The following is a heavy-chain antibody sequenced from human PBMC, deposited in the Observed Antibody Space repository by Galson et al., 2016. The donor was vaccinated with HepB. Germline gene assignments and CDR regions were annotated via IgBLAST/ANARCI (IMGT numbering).Heavy chain of an antibody. Sequence: SLRLSCAGSEDSFGDYMMHWVRQAPGKGLEWVSLITWNGDATYYADSVKGRFTISRDNSKNSLDLQMNSLKTGDTALYFCAKECNWNCGLDVWGRGTTATVSS. J-gene: IGHJ6*02. D-gene: IGHD2/OR15-2a*01. CDR2: ITWNGDAT. CDR3: AKECNWNCGLDV. CDR1: EDSFGDYM. V-gene: IGHV3-43*01.